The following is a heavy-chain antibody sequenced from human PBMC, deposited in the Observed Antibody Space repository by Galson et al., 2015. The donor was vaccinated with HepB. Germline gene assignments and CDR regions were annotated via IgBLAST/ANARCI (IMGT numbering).Heavy chain of an antibody. CDR1: GFTFSNYS. V-gene: IGHV3-21*01. Sequence: SLRLSCAASGFTFSNYSMNWVRQAPGKGLEWVSSISSSSSYIYYADSVKGRFTISRDNAKNSLYLQMNSLRAEDTAVYYCAGRQSSGWYNFENWFDPWGQGTLVTVSS. CDR2: ISSSSSYI. J-gene: IGHJ5*02. D-gene: IGHD6-19*01. CDR3: AGRQSSGWYNFENWFDP.